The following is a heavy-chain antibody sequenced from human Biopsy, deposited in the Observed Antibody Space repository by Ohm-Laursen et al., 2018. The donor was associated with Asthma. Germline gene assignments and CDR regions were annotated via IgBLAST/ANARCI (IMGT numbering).Heavy chain of an antibody. D-gene: IGHD4-17*01. CDR2: MQLDGRQT. CDR3: AKDPRIYGDNVAGMDV. V-gene: IGHV3-30*18. Sequence: SLRLSCAASGFSFISYGMHWVRQAPGKGLAWVAVMQLDGRQTYYADSVKGRFTISRDNSKNTLYLQMSSLRVEDTADYYCAKDPRIYGDNVAGMDVWGQGTTVAVSS. CDR1: GFSFISYG. J-gene: IGHJ6*02.